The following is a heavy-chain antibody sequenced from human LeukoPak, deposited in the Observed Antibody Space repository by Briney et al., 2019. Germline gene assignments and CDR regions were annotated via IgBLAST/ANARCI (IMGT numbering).Heavy chain of an antibody. V-gene: IGHV4-30-2*01. J-gene: IGHJ5*02. Sequence: PSQTLSLTCAVSGGSISSGGYSWSWIRQPPGKGLEWIGYIYHSGSTYYNPSLKSRVTISVDRSKNQFSLKLSSVTAADTAVYYCAREATMVRGGDNWFDPWGQGTLVTVSS. CDR1: GGSISSGGYS. D-gene: IGHD3-10*01. CDR2: IYHSGST. CDR3: AREATMVRGGDNWFDP.